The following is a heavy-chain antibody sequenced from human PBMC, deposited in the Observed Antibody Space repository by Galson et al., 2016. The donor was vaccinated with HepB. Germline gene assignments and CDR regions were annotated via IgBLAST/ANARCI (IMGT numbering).Heavy chain of an antibody. CDR3: ARDLNPAILYYFDL. V-gene: IGHV3-66*01. CDR1: GFIVTANY. CDR2: IYSRGST. D-gene: IGHD2-15*01. Sequence: SLRLSCAASGFIVTANYMTWVRQAPGKGPEWVSVIYSRGSTSYADSVKGRFTISRDNSKNTLYLQLNSLRPEDTSVYSCARDLNPAILYYFDLWGQGTLVTVSS. J-gene: IGHJ4*02.